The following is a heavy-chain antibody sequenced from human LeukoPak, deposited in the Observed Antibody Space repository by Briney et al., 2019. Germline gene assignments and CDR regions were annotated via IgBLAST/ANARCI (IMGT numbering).Heavy chain of an antibody. CDR3: AKEPGSGSYHGFDY. Sequence: GGSLRLSCAASGFTYSSYAMSWVRQAPGKGREWVSAISGSGGSTYYADSVKGRFTISRDNSKNTLYLQINSQRAEDTAVYYCAKEPGSGSYHGFDYWGQGTLVTVSS. J-gene: IGHJ4*02. CDR1: GFTYSSYA. CDR2: ISGSGGST. D-gene: IGHD1-26*01. V-gene: IGHV3-23*01.